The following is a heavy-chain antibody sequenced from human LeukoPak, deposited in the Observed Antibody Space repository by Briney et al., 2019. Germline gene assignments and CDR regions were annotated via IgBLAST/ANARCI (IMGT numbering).Heavy chain of an antibody. D-gene: IGHD4-11*01. V-gene: IGHV3-20*01. CDR2: IHWNGNNT. Sequence: GGSLTLSCAASGFTFNYYGMSWVRQPPGKGLEWVSCIHWNGNNTFYADSVKGRFTISRDNAKNSLYLQMNSLRDDERALYQCASVTTGRYQVGVVYWGQGTLVTVSS. J-gene: IGHJ4*02. CDR1: GFTFNYYG. CDR3: ASVTTGRYQVGVVY.